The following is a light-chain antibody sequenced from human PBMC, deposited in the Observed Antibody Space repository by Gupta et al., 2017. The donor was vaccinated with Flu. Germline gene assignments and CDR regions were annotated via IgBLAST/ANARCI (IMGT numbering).Light chain of an antibody. CDR3: QQHNSYPNT. Sequence: DIQLTQSPSFLSASVGDRVTITCRASQGISSYLAWYQQKPGKAPKLLIYAASTLQSGVPSRFSGSGSGTEFTLTISSLQPEDFATYYCQQHNSYPNTFGQGTKLEIK. CDR2: AAS. J-gene: IGKJ2*01. V-gene: IGKV1-9*01. CDR1: QGISSY.